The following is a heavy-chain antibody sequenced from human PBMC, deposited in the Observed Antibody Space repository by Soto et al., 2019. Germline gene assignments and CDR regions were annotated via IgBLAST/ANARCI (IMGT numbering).Heavy chain of an antibody. CDR2: IRSKAYGGTT. CDR3: TRDRGVLLWFGTFDY. Sequence: KPGGSLRLSCTASGFTFGDYAMSWFRQAPGKGLEWVGFIRSKAYGGTTEYAASVKGRFTISRDDSKSIAYLQMNSLKTEDTAVYYCTRDRGVLLWFGTFDYWGQGTLVTVSS. J-gene: IGHJ4*02. D-gene: IGHD3-10*01. V-gene: IGHV3-49*05. CDR1: GFTFGDYA.